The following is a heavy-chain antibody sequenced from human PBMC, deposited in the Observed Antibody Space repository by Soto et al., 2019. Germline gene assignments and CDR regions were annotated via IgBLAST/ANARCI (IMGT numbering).Heavy chain of an antibody. D-gene: IGHD3-10*02. J-gene: IGHJ4*01. CDR2: ISGSGGST. Sequence: GGSLRLSCAASGFTFSSYAMSWVRQAPGKGLEWVSAISGSGGSTYYADSVKGRFTISRDSSKNTLYLQVNSLRAEDRAVYYCAKDGHMLATFDYWGQGTPVTVSS. CDR1: GFTFSSYA. CDR3: AKDGHMLATFDY. V-gene: IGHV3-23*01.